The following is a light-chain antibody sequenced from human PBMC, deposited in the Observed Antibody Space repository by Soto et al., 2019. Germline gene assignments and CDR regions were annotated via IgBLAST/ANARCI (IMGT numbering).Light chain of an antibody. CDR1: DSNIGSNT. V-gene: IGLV1-44*01. CDR2: SND. J-gene: IGLJ3*02. CDR3: ATWDDILNGWV. Sequence: QSVLTQPPSASGTPGQRVTISCSGSDSNIGSNTVNWYQHLPGMAPKLLTHSNDHRPSGVADRFSGSKSGTSASLAISGLQSEDEADHYCATWDDILNGWVFGGVTKLTVL.